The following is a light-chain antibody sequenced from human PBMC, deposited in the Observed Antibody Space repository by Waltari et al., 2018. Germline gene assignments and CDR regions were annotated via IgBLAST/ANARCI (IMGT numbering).Light chain of an antibody. V-gene: IGKV1-12*01. J-gene: IGKJ3*01. CDR1: QSISSW. CDR3: LQYSSSPFT. CDR2: KAF. Sequence: DIQMTQSPSSLSASVGDTVTITCRASQSISSWLDWYQQKPGKAPKLLIYKAFSLQSGVPSRFSGSGSGTEFTLTIRSLQPEDFATYYCLQYSSSPFTFGPGTKLDIK.